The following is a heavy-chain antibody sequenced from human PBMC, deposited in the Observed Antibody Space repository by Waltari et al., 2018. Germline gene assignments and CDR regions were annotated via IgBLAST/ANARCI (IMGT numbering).Heavy chain of an antibody. CDR3: ARITTVTRNFGY. D-gene: IGHD4-4*01. Sequence: EVQLVESGGGLIQPGGSLRLSCAASGFTVSSNYMSWVRQAPGKGLGWVSVIYSVGSTYYADSVKGRFTISRDNSKNTLYLQMNSLRAEDTAVYYCARITTVTRNFGYWGQGTLVTVSS. CDR2: IYSVGST. V-gene: IGHV3-53*01. CDR1: GFTVSSNY. J-gene: IGHJ4*02.